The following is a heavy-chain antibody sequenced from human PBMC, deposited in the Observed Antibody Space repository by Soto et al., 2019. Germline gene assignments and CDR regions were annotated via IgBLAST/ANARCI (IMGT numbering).Heavy chain of an antibody. J-gene: IGHJ5*02. V-gene: IGHV4-39*01. CDR1: GGSITSSSHF. Sequence: SETLSLTCSASGGSITSSSHFWGWVRQPPGKGLEWIGTIYFTGNTYYTPSLKSRLTMSIDTSKNEFSLRLNSVTAADTAVYYCAGQTFTIATASYGRSNWFDPWGPGTLVTVSS. CDR2: IYFTGNT. D-gene: IGHD3-9*01. CDR3: AGQTFTIATASYGRSNWFDP.